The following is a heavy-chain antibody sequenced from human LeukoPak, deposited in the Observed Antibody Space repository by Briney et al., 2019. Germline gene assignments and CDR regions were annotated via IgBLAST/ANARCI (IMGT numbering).Heavy chain of an antibody. CDR1: GGTFSIYA. CDR2: IIPILGTA. D-gene: IGHD6-13*01. V-gene: IGHV1-69*01. J-gene: IGHJ6*02. Sequence: ASVKVSCKASGGTFSIYAISWVRQAPGQGLEWMGGIIPILGTANYAQKFQGRVTITADESTSTAYMELSSLRSEDTAVYYCARGAAVVGYGMDVWGQGTTVTVSS. CDR3: ARGAAVVGYGMDV.